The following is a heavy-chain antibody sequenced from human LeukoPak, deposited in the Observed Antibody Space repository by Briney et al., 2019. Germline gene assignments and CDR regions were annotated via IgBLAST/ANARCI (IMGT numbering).Heavy chain of an antibody. CDR1: GGTFSSYA. J-gene: IGHJ4*02. V-gene: IGHV1-69*01. D-gene: IGHD3-9*01. CDR3: ARDRLSGGVLPDDY. CDR2: IIPIFGTA. Sequence: SVKVSCKASGGTFSSYAISWVRQAPGQGLEWMGGIIPIFGTANYAQKFQGRVTITADESTSTAYMELSSLRSEDTAVYYCARDRLSGGVLPDDYWGQGTLVTVSS.